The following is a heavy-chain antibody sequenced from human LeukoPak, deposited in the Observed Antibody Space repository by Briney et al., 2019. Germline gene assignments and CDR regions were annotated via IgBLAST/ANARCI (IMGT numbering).Heavy chain of an antibody. V-gene: IGHV1-18*01. D-gene: IGHD3-16*02. CDR2: ISVYNGNT. CDR1: GYTFRSYG. CDR3: AGDPAGYPFDY. J-gene: IGHJ4*02. Sequence: ASVKVSCKASGYTFRSYGISWVRQAPGQGLEWMGWISVYNGNTNYAQKLQGRVTMTTDTFTSTAYMELRSLRSDDTAVYYCAGDPAGYPFDYWGQGTLVTVSS.